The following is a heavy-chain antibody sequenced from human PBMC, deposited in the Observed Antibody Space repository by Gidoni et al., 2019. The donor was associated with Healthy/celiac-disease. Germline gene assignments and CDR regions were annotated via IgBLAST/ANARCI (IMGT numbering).Heavy chain of an antibody. Sequence: EVQLLESGGGLVQPGGSLRLSCAASGFTFSSYAMTWVSQAPGKGLEWVSAISGSGGSTYYADTVKGRFTISRDNSKNTLYLQMNSLRAEDTAVYYCAKDGGTMVRGDAFDIWGQGTMVTVSS. CDR1: GFTFSSYA. V-gene: IGHV3-23*01. CDR3: AKDGGTMVRGDAFDI. CDR2: ISGSGGST. J-gene: IGHJ3*02. D-gene: IGHD3-10*01.